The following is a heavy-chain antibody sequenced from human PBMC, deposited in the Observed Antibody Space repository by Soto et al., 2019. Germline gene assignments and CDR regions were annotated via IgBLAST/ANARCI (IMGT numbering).Heavy chain of an antibody. CDR1: GITFSTYW. Sequence: VQLVESGGGLVQPGGSLRLSCAASGITFSTYWMHWVRQAPGKGLVWVSRINSDGSTTSYADSVKGRFTISRDNAKNTLFLQMNSLGAEDTAVYYCARGGSPIVRATGLLDSWGHGTLVIVSS. CDR2: INSDGSTT. J-gene: IGHJ5*01. D-gene: IGHD1-26*01. V-gene: IGHV3-74*01. CDR3: ARGGSPIVRATGLLDS.